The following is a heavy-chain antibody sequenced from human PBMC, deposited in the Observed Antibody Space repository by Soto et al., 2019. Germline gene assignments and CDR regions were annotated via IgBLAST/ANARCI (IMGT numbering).Heavy chain of an antibody. V-gene: IGHV3-11*06. CDR2: ISSSSSYT. Sequence: GGSLELAXAASGVTFSDYYMSWIRQAPGKGLEWVSYISSSSSYTNYADSVKGRFTISRDNAKNSLYLQMNSLRAEDTAVYYCARTPDCTNGVCSAGFDYWGQGTLVTVSS. CDR3: ARTPDCTNGVCSAGFDY. D-gene: IGHD2-8*01. CDR1: GVTFSDYY. J-gene: IGHJ4*02.